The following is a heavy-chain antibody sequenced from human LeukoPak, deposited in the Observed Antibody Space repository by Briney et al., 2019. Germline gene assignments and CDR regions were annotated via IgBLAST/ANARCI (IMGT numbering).Heavy chain of an antibody. V-gene: IGHV3-66*01. CDR3: ASAGGILRYFDWLYPFDY. D-gene: IGHD3-9*01. J-gene: IGHJ4*02. CDR1: GFTVSSNY. Sequence: PRVSLRLSCAASGFTVSSNYMSWVRQAPGKGLEWVSVIYSGGSTYYADSVKGRFTISRDNSKNTLYLQMNSLRAEDTAVYYCASAGGILRYFDWLYPFDYWGQGTLVTVSS. CDR2: IYSGGST.